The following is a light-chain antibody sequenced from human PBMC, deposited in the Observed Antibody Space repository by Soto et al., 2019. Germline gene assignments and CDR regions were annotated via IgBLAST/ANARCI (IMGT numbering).Light chain of an antibody. Sequence: QTVVTQSSSASASLGCSVKLTCTLSSGHSSYTIAWHQQLPGKAPRYLMNLEGSGSYNKGSGVPDRFSGSSSGADRYLTISNLQFEDEADYYCETWDSNKWVFGGGTKVTVL. V-gene: IGLV4-60*02. J-gene: IGLJ3*02. CDR3: ETWDSNKWV. CDR1: SGHSSYT. CDR2: LEGSGSY.